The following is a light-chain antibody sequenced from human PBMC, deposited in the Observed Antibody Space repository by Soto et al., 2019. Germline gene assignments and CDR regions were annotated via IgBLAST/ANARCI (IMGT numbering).Light chain of an antibody. J-gene: IGKJ1*01. CDR2: GAS. CDR3: QQYGTSATWT. CDR1: QSISSSY. V-gene: IGKV3-20*01. Sequence: EIVLTQSPVTLSLSPGERATLSCRASQSISSSYLAWYQQKPGQAPRPLIFGASSRASGIPGRFSGSGSGTVVPLTINTLEPEDFAVYCCQQYGTSATWTFGQGTKVEIK.